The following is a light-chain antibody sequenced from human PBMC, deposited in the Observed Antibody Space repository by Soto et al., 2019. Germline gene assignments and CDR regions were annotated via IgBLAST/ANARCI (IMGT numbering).Light chain of an antibody. Sequence: EIVMTQSPATLSVSPGERATLSCRASQSVSSNLAWYQRTPGQAPRLVIYGATTRATGVAARFSGSGSGTEFTLTISSLQSEDFAVYYCQQYNDWPRTFGQGTKVEIK. CDR3: QQYNDWPRT. CDR1: QSVSSN. CDR2: GAT. J-gene: IGKJ1*01. V-gene: IGKV3-15*01.